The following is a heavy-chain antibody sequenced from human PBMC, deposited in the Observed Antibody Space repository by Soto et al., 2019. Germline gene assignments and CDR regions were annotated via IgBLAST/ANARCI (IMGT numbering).Heavy chain of an antibody. CDR2: INSGNGNT. J-gene: IGHJ2*01. CDR1: GYTFTNYG. CDR3: ARSGYSSGWYHWYFDF. Sequence: ASVKVPCKASGYTFTNYGIHWVRQAPGQRLEWMGWINSGNGNTKYSQKLQGRVTINRDTSASTAYMELSSLRSEDTAVYYCARSGYSSGWYHWYFDFWGRGTLVTVSS. D-gene: IGHD6-19*01. V-gene: IGHV1-3*01.